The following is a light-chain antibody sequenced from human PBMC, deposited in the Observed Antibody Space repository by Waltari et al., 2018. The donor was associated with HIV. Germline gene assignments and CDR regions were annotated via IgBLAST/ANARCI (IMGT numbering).Light chain of an antibody. J-gene: IGLJ2*01. CDR1: SSNIGAGYD. Sequence: QSVLTQPPSVSGAPGQRVTISCTGSSSNIGAGYDVHWYQQLPGTAPKLLIYGNNNRPSGVPDRFSGSKSDTSASPAITGLQAEDEADYYCQSFDRSLSAWVFGGGTKLTVL. V-gene: IGLV1-40*01. CDR3: QSFDRSLSAWV. CDR2: GNN.